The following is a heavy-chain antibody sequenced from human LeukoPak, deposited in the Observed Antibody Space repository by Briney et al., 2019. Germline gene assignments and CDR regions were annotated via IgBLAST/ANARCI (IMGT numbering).Heavy chain of an antibody. V-gene: IGHV1-2*02. Sequence: ASVKVSCKASGYTFSAYYMHWVRQAPGHGLEWMGWINPDSGGTNYAQKFQGRVTMTRDTSISTVYMELSKLRSDDTAIYYCVDEFSRSSGFDPWGQGSLVTVSS. J-gene: IGHJ5*02. CDR3: VDEFSRSSGFDP. CDR2: INPDSGGT. D-gene: IGHD6-6*01. CDR1: GYTFSAYY.